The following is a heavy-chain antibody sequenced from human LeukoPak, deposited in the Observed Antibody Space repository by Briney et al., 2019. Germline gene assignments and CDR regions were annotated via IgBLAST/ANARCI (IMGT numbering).Heavy chain of an antibody. J-gene: IGHJ6*03. D-gene: IGHD6-13*01. CDR1: GYTFTGYY. CDR3: AREAYSSPGLLPPYYYYYMDV. CDR2: INPNSGGT. Sequence: GASVKVSCKASGYTFTGYYMHWVRQAPGHGLEWMGRINPNSGGTNYAQKFQGRVTMTRDTSISTAYMELSRLRSDDTAVYYCAREAYSSPGLLPPYYYYYMDVWGKGTTVTVSS. V-gene: IGHV1-2*06.